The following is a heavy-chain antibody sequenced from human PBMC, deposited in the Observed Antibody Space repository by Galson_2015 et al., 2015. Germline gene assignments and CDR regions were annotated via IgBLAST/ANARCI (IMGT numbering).Heavy chain of an antibody. D-gene: IGHD3-22*01. CDR2: ISGSSSYV. V-gene: IGHV3-21*04. J-gene: IGHJ4*02. Sequence: SLRLSCAASGFTFSSYNMNWVRQAPGKGLEWVSSISGSSSYVYYADSVKGRFIISRDNAKNSLYLQMNRLRAEDTAVYYCAREPPSYYFDSTGMDSWGQGILVTVSS. CDR3: AREPPSYYFDSTGMDS. CDR1: GFTFSSYN.